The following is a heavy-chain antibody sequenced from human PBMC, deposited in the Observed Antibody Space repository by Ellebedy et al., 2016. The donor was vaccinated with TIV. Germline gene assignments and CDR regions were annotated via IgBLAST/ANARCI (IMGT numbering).Heavy chain of an antibody. Sequence: GGSLRLXCAASGFTFSSYSMNWVRQAPGKGLEWVSYISSSSSTIYYADSVKGRFTISRDNAKNSLYLQMNSLRAEDTAVYYCASHPNRILSYWGQGTLVTVSS. CDR3: ASHPNRILSY. CDR2: ISSSSSTI. V-gene: IGHV3-48*04. J-gene: IGHJ4*02. CDR1: GFTFSSYS. D-gene: IGHD2-15*01.